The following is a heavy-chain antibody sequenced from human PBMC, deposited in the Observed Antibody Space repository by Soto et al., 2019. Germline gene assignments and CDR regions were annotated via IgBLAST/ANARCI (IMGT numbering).Heavy chain of an antibody. J-gene: IGHJ4*02. CDR1: GATFSSYA. D-gene: IGHD5-12*01. Sequence: QVQLVQSGAEVRQPASSMKVSCKTSGATFSSYAITWVRQAPGQGLEWMGGIVPTVDTSTYAQKFQGRVTIPAEKFTNTVYMGLSSLRSDDTAVYYCVRVVAIPGYPDNWGQGTLVTVSS. V-gene: IGHV1-69*14. CDR3: VRVVAIPGYPDN. CDR2: IVPTVDTS.